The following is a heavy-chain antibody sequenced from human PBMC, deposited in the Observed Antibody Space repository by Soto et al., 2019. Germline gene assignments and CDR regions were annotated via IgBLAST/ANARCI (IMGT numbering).Heavy chain of an antibody. CDR1: GGSISSYY. Sequence: PSETLSLTCTVSGGSISSYYWSWIRQPPGKGLEWIGYIYYSGSTNYNPSLKSRVTISVDTSKNQFSLKLSSVTAADTAVYYCARVGDSGYAKYYFDYWGQGTLVTVSS. CDR2: IYYSGST. V-gene: IGHV4-59*01. J-gene: IGHJ4*02. CDR3: ARVGDSGYAKYYFDY. D-gene: IGHD5-12*01.